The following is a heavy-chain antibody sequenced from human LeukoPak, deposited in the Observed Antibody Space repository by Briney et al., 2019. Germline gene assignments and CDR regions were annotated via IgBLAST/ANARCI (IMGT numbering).Heavy chain of an antibody. CDR2: IYSGGST. CDR3: ARGMAVAVPFDY. Sequence: PGGSLRLSCAASGFTVSGNYMSWVRRAPGKGLEWVSVIYSGGSTYYADSVKGRFTISRDNSKNTLYLQMNSLRAEDTAVYYCARGMAVAVPFDYWAHGTLVTVSS. V-gene: IGHV3-53*01. D-gene: IGHD6-19*01. J-gene: IGHJ4*01. CDR1: GFTVSGNY.